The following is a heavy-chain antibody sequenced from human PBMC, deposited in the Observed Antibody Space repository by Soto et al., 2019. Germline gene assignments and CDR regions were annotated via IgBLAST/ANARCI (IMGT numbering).Heavy chain of an antibody. CDR3: ARVAAAGYYYYYYGMDV. V-gene: IGHV1-69*06. Sequence: ASVKVSCKASGGTFSSYAISWVRQAPGQGLEWMGGIIPIFGTANYAQKFQGRVTITADKSTSTAYMELSSLRSEDTAVYYCARVAAAGYYYYYYGMDVWGQGTTVTVSS. J-gene: IGHJ6*02. CDR2: IIPIFGTA. CDR1: GGTFSSYA. D-gene: IGHD6-13*01.